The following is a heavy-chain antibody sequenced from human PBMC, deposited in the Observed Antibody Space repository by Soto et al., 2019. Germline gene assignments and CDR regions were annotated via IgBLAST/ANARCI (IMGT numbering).Heavy chain of an antibody. D-gene: IGHD3-16*01. CDR1: GGTFSSYA. J-gene: IGHJ6*01. CDR3: ASRSYVSNLYYYYGMDV. CDR2: LIPIFGTA. Sequence: GASVKVSCKASGGTFSSYAISRVRQAPGQGLEWMVGLIPIFGTANYAQKFQGRVTITADKSTSTAYMELSSLRSEDMVVYYCASRSYVSNLYYYYGMDVWGQGTTVTVSS. V-gene: IGHV1-69*06.